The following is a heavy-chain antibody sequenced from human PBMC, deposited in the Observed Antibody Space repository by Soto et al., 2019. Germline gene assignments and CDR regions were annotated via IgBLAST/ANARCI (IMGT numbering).Heavy chain of an antibody. CDR3: ATMLTDELFEYYYCGMDV. V-gene: IGHV1-24*01. D-gene: IGHD2-8*01. CDR2: FDPEDGET. CDR1: GYTLTELS. J-gene: IGHJ6*04. Sequence: ASVKVSCKVSGYTLTELSMHWVRQAPGKGLEWMGGFDPEDGETIYAQKFQGRVTMTEDTSTDTAYMELSSLRSEDTAVYYCATMLTDELFEYYYCGMDVWGEGTTVTVSS.